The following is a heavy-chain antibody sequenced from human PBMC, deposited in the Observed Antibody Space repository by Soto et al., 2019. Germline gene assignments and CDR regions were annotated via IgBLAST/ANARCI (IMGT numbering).Heavy chain of an antibody. CDR3: AKDTYYHDSSGYYVFEY. J-gene: IGHJ4*02. V-gene: IGHV3-30*18. Sequence: PGGSLRLSCAASGFTFSSYGMHWVRQAPGKGLEWVAVISYDGSNKYYADSVKGRFTISRGNSKNTVYLQMNILRAEDTAVYYCAKDTYYHDSSGYYVFEYWGQGTLVTVS. D-gene: IGHD3-22*01. CDR2: ISYDGSNK. CDR1: GFTFSSYG.